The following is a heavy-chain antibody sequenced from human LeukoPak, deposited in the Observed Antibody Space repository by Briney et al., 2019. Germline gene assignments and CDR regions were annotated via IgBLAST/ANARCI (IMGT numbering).Heavy chain of an antibody. CDR1: GFTFDDYG. CDR3: ARESRWDLRALDC. V-gene: IGHV3-20*04. Sequence: PGGSLSLTCAASGFTFDDYGMSWVRQAPGKGLEWVSGINWNGGSTGYADSVKGRFTTSRDNAKNSLYLQMNSLRAEDTALYYCARESRWDLRALDCWGQGTMVTVSS. J-gene: IGHJ3*01. CDR2: INWNGGST. D-gene: IGHD1-26*01.